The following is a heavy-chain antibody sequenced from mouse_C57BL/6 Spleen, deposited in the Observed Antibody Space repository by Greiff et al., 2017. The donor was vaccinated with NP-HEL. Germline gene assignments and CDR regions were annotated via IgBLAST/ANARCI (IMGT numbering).Heavy chain of an antibody. CDR2: IYPGDGDT. J-gene: IGHJ2*01. V-gene: IGHV1-82*01. D-gene: IGHD1-1*01. Sequence: VQLQQSGPELVKPGASVKISCKASGYAFSSSWMNWVKQRPGKGLEWIGRIYPGDGDTNYNGKFKGKATLTADKSSSTAYMQLSSLTSEDSAVYFCAREASYYGSSYVGYWGQGTTLTVSS. CDR3: AREASYYGSSYVGY. CDR1: GYAFSSSW.